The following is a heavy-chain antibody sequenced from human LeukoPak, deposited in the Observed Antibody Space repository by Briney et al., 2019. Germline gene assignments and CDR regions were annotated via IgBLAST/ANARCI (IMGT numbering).Heavy chain of an antibody. CDR2: IYYSGST. CDR1: GGSISSSSYY. V-gene: IGHV4-39*01. Sequence: SETLSLTCTVSGGSISSSSYYWGWTRQPPGKGLEWIGSIYYSGSTYYNPSLKSRVTISVDTSKNQFSLKLSSVTAADTAVYYCARTTFDAYYYYGMDVWGQGTTVTVSS. J-gene: IGHJ6*02. D-gene: IGHD3-3*01. CDR3: ARTTFDAYYYYGMDV.